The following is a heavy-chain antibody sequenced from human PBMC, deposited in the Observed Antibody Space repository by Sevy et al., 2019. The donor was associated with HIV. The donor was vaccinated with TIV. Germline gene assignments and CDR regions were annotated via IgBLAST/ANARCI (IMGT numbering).Heavy chain of an antibody. V-gene: IGHV3-30*04. CDR1: GFIFSNFA. CDR3: ARGENDDEFFQY. J-gene: IGHJ1*01. Sequence: GGSLRLSCTVSGFIFSNFAMHWVRQAPGKGLEWVAVTSYDGSHKYYADSVKGRFTVSRDNSRNILSLEMSSLTRDDTAVYYCARGENDDEFFQYWGQGTWSPSPQ. CDR2: TSYDGSHK. D-gene: IGHD1-26*01.